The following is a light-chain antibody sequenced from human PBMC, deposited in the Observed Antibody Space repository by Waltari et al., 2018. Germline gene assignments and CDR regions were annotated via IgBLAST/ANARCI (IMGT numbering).Light chain of an antibody. V-gene: IGKV4-1*01. CDR2: WAS. CDR1: QSVLYSSNNKNY. Sequence: DIVMTQSPDSLAVSLGERATINCKSSQSVLYSSNNKNYLAWYQQKPGQPPKLLIYWASTRESGVPDRFSGSGSGTDFPLTISSLQAEDVAVYYCQEYYGTPPDTFGQGTKLEIK. J-gene: IGKJ2*01. CDR3: QEYYGTPPDT.